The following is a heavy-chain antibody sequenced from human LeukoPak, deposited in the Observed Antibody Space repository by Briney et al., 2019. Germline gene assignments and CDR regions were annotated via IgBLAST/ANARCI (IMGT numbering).Heavy chain of an antibody. CDR3: ARDAPVDYDSSGYYSAEYFQH. J-gene: IGHJ1*01. D-gene: IGHD3-22*01. CDR2: INPNSGGT. V-gene: IGHV1-2*02. CDR1: GYTFTGYY. Sequence: ASVKVSCKASGYTFTGYYMHWVRQAPGQGLEGMGWINPNSGGTDYAQKFQGRVTMTRDTSISTAYMELSRLRSDDTAVYYCARDAPVDYDSSGYYSAEYFQHWGQGTLVTVSS.